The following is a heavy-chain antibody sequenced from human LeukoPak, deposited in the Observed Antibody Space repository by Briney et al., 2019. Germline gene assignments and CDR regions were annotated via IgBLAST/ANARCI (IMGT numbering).Heavy chain of an antibody. CDR2: MNPNSGNT. D-gene: IGHD3-9*01. J-gene: IGHJ6*02. CDR1: AYTFTSYD. Sequence: ASVKVSCKASAYTFTSYDINWVRQATGQGLEWMGWMNPNSGNTGYAQKFQGRVTMTRNTSISTAYMELSSLRSEDTAVYYCARVAKLRYFDWSYGMDVWGQGTTVTVSS. V-gene: IGHV1-8*01. CDR3: ARVAKLRYFDWSYGMDV.